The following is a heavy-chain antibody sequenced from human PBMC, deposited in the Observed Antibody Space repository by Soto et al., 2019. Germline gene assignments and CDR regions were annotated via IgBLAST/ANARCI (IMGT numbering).Heavy chain of an antibody. Sequence: GASVKVSCKASGYAFSFGFSWVRQAPGQGLEWMGWISASDGSTNSAQKFRGRISLTTDTPTNTAYLDLLSLTSDDTAVYFCATYYFGSGSYYRFDNWGQGTLVTVSS. V-gene: IGHV1-18*01. J-gene: IGHJ4*02. CDR2: ISASDGST. D-gene: IGHD3-10*01. CDR3: ATYYFGSGSYYRFDN. CDR1: GYAFSFG.